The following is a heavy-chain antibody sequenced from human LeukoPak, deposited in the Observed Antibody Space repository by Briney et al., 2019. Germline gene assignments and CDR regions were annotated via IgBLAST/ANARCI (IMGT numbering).Heavy chain of an antibody. CDR3: AKGYDFWSGYYPSYYYYYGMDV. D-gene: IGHD3-3*01. CDR2: ISGSDGST. Sequence: PGGSLRHSCAASGFTFSSYAMSWVGQAAGKGLEWDSAISGSDGSTYYEDSVKGRFTLSRDNSKNTLYLQMNSLRAEDTAVYYCAKGYDFWSGYYPSYYYYYGMDVWGQGTTLTVSS. V-gene: IGHV3-23*01. CDR1: GFTFSSYA. J-gene: IGHJ6*02.